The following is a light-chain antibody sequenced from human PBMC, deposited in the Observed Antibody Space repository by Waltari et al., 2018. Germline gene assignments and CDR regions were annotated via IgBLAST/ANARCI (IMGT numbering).Light chain of an antibody. CDR2: AAT. CDR3: QQSYSAPLT. J-gene: IGKJ4*01. Sequence: DIQMTQSPSSLSASVGDRVTIPCRASRDIFNSLNWYQQKPGKAPKFLIHAATTLHSGGPSRFSGGGSGTDFTLTITSLQPEDFATYYCQQSYSAPLTFGGGTKVEI. CDR1: RDIFNS. V-gene: IGKV1-39*01.